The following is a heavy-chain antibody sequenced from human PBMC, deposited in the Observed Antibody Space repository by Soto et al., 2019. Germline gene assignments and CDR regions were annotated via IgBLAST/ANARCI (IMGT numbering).Heavy chain of an antibody. V-gene: IGHV3-33*01. Sequence: GGSLRLSCAASGFTFSHYAMHWVRQAPGKGLEWVAATWYDGDTRYYSDSVKGRFTISRDNSKTTLFLQMDSLRPEDTAVYYFTRSHILFRGIIIPNTFDFWGQGTLVTVSS. J-gene: IGHJ4*02. CDR3: TRSHILFRGIIIPNTFDF. D-gene: IGHD3-10*01. CDR1: GFTFSHYA. CDR2: TWYDGDTR.